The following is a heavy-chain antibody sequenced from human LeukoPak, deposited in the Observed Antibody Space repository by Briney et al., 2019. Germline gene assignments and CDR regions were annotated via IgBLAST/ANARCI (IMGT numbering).Heavy chain of an antibody. J-gene: IGHJ6*02. Sequence: QPGGSLRLSCAASGFTFSSYAMSWVRQAPGKGLEWVSAISGSGGSTYYADSVKGRFTISRDNSKNTLYLQMTSLRAGDTAVYYCAKGFQYYDFWSGYYNYYGMDVWGQGTTVTVSS. CDR1: GFTFSSYA. D-gene: IGHD3-3*01. CDR3: AKGFQYYDFWSGYYNYYGMDV. CDR2: ISGSGGST. V-gene: IGHV3-23*01.